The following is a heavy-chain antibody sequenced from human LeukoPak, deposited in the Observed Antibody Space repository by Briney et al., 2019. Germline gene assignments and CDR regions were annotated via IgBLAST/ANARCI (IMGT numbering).Heavy chain of an antibody. CDR2: IKQGGSEK. V-gene: IGHV3-7*04. Sequence: GESPKISCKGSGYSFTSYWIGWARQMPGKGLEWVANIKQGGSEKYYVDSVKGRFTISRDNAKNTLYLQMNSLRAEDTAVYYCARAVAGTSFDYWGQGTLVTVSS. D-gene: IGHD1-1*01. CDR1: GYSFTSYW. CDR3: ARAVAGTSFDY. J-gene: IGHJ4*02.